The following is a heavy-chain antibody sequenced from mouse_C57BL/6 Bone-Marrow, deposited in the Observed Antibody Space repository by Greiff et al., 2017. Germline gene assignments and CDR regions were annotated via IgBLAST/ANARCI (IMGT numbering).Heavy chain of an antibody. CDR3: ARWGLITTVVAVYYFDY. D-gene: IGHD1-1*01. J-gene: IGHJ2*01. Sequence: VMLVESGPELVKPGASVKLSCKASGYTFTSYDINWVKQRPGQGLEWIGWIYPRDGSTKYNEKFKGKATLTVDTSSSTAYMELHSLTSEDSAVXFCARWGLITTVVAVYYFDYWGQGTTLTVSS. CDR1: GYTFTSYD. V-gene: IGHV1-85*01. CDR2: IYPRDGST.